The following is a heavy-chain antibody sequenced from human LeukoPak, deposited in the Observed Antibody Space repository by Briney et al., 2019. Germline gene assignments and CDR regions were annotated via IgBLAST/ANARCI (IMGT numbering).Heavy chain of an antibody. J-gene: IGHJ4*02. CDR3: AKHRITVTTLAGFDY. CDR1: GFTFSGYA. V-gene: IGHV3-23*01. CDR2: ISGSGGST. D-gene: IGHD4-17*01. Sequence: GSSLRLSCVASGFTFSGYAMSWVRQAPGKGLEWASAISGSGGSTYYADSVKGRFTISRDNSKNTQYLQMNSLRAEDTAVYYRAKHRITVTTLAGFDYWGQGTLVTVSS.